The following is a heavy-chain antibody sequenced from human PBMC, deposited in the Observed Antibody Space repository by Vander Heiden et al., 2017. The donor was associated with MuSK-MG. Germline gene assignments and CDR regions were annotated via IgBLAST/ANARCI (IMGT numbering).Heavy chain of an antibody. CDR3: ARTPVFIVVVGTFDY. CDR1: GFTFSSYA. Sequence: EVQLVESGGGLVQPGGSLRLSCAASGFTFSSYAMSWVRQAPGKGLEWVSAISVSGGGTYYAGSVKCRFTVSRDNSKNTLSLQMNSLRAEDTALYYCARTPVFIVVVGTFDYWGQGTLVTVSS. CDR2: ISVSGGGT. V-gene: IGHV3-23*04. D-gene: IGHD3-22*01. J-gene: IGHJ4*02.